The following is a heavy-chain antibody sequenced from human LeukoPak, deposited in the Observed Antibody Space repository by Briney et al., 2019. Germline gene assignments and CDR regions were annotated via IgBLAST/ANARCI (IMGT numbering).Heavy chain of an antibody. Sequence: SETLSLTCAVYGGFFSGNFWSWVRQPPGKGLEWIGEINHRGNTNYNPSLKSRVTISVDTSKNQFSLKLSSVTAADTAVYYCARVPESVGINYFXSWGQGTQVTVS. V-gene: IGHV4-34*01. CDR1: GGFFSGNF. D-gene: IGHD1-26*01. J-gene: IGHJ4*02. CDR3: ARVPESVGINYFXS. CDR2: INHRGNT.